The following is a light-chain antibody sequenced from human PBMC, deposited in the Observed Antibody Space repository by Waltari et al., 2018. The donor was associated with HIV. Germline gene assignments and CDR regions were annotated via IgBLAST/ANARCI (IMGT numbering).Light chain of an antibody. Sequence: DIVMTQSPDSLAVSLGERATIDCKSSQSVLYNSNNKNYLAWYQHKPGQSPNLLIYWASTRESGVPDRFSGSGSGTDFTLTISSLQAEDVVVYYCQQYYSVPLTFGGGTKVEIK. CDR3: QQYYSVPLT. CDR1: QSVLYNSNNKNY. J-gene: IGKJ4*01. V-gene: IGKV4-1*01. CDR2: WAS.